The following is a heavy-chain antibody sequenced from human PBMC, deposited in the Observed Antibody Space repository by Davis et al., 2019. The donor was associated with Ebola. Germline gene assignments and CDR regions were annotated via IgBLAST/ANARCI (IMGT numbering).Heavy chain of an antibody. D-gene: IGHD2-15*01. CDR3: VKDRFTVVVVHGGFDY. CDR2: ITSSGGST. CDR1: GFTFSSFA. J-gene: IGHJ4*02. V-gene: IGHV3-23*01. Sequence: PGGSLRLSCAASGFTFSSFAMTWARQAPGKGLEWVSAITSSGGSTYYADSVKGRFTISRDNSKNTLYLQMNSLTVEDTAVYYCVKDRFTVVVVHGGFDYWGQGTLVTVSS.